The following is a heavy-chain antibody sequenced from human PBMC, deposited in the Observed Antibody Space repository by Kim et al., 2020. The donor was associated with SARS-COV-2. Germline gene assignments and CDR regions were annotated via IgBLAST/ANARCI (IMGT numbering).Heavy chain of an antibody. CDR1: GGSISSSSYY. J-gene: IGHJ6*02. CDR2: IYYSGST. V-gene: IGHV4-39*01. CDR3: ARPSIGSRYSNYNRGMDV. Sequence: SETLSLTCTVSGGSISSSSYYWGWHRQPPGKGLEWIGSIYYSGSTNYNPSLKSRVAISVDTSKNQFSLKLSSVPAADTAVYYCARPSIGSRYSNYNRGMDVWGQGTTVTVSS. D-gene: IGHD4-4*01.